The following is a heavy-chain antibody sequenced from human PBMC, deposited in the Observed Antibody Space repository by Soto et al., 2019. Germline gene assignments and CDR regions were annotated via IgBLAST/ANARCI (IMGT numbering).Heavy chain of an antibody. CDR2: INSDGSST. Sequence: EVQLVESGGGLVQPGGSLRLSCAASGFTFSSYWMHWVRQAPGKGLVWVSRINSDGSSTSYADSVKGRFTISRDTAKNSLHLQRNSLRAGDTAVYYCARGGVSSLGRWFDPWGQGTLVTVSS. CDR1: GFTFSSYW. D-gene: IGHD6-13*01. J-gene: IGHJ5*02. V-gene: IGHV3-74*01. CDR3: ARGGVSSLGRWFDP.